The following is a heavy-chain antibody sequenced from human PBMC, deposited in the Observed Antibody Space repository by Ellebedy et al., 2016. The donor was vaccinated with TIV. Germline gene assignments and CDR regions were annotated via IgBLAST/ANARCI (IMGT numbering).Heavy chain of an antibody. V-gene: IGHV3-7*03. CDR2: TKPDGGEK. CDR1: GFTFSSYW. J-gene: IGHJ4*02. CDR3: AREGTGIFDW. Sequence: GESLKISCAASGFTFSSYWMSWVRQAPGKGLEWVANTKPDGGEKYYVDSVKGRSTVSRDNAKNSLSLQMNSLRAEDTAVSYCAREGTGIFDWWGQGTLVTVSS. D-gene: IGHD3-9*01.